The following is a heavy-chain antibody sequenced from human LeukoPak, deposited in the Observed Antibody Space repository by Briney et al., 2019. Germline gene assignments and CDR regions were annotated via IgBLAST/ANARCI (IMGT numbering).Heavy chain of an antibody. D-gene: IGHD3-9*01. CDR3: ASNFIRTGYFGEYYLH. CDR1: GYTFTSYG. CDR2: ISAYNGNT. V-gene: IGHV1-18*01. J-gene: IGHJ1*01. Sequence: ASVKVSCKASGYTFTSYGISWVRQAPGQGLEWMGWISAYNGNTNYAQKLQGRVTMTTDTATTTVYMELRSLREDDSAVYYCASNFIRTGYFGEYYLHWGQGTQVVVSS.